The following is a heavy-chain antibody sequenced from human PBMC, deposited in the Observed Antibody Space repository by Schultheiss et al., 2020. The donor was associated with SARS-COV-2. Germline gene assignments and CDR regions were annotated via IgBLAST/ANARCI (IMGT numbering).Heavy chain of an antibody. CDR2: LNPSGGGT. J-gene: IGHJ5*02. CDR1: GGTFSSYA. Sequence: SVKVSCKASGGTFSSYAISWVRQAPGQGLEWMGVLNPSGGGTNSAQKFQGRVTMTTDTSTRTAYMDLRSLRSDDTAVYYCARDQTIFAHLWFDPWGQGTLVTVSS. V-gene: IGHV1-69*10. D-gene: IGHD3-3*01. CDR3: ARDQTIFAHLWFDP.